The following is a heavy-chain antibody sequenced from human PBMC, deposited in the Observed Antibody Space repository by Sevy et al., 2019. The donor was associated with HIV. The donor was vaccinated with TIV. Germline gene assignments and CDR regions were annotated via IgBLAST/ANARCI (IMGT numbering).Heavy chain of an antibody. CDR2: IYHSGST. CDR3: ARDPRPLTTSSYSDY. J-gene: IGHJ4*02. D-gene: IGHD2-2*01. Sequence: SETLSLTCTVSGYSISSGYYWGWIRQPPGKGLEWIGNIYHSGSTYYNPSLKGRVTISVDTSNNQFSLKLSSVTAADTAVYFCARDPRPLTTSSYSDYWGQGTLVTVSS. CDR1: GYSISSGYY. V-gene: IGHV4-38-2*02.